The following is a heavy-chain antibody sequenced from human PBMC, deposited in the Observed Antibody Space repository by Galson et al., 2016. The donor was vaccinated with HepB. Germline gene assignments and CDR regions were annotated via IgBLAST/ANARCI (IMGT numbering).Heavy chain of an antibody. CDR2: SNAFSHNT. V-gene: IGHV1-18*04. D-gene: IGHD1-1*01. J-gene: IGHJ3*02. Sequence: SVKVSCKASGYTFTDYYLHWVRQAPGQGLEWLGWSNAFSHNTEYAQKFQGRVSMTADTSTSTAYMELWDLKSDDTAVYYCARHSGHDAFDIWGQGTMVTVSS. CDR1: GYTFTDYY. CDR3: ARHSGHDAFDI.